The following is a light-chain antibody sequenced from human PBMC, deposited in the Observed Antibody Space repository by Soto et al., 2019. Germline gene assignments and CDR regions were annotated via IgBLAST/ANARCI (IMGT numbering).Light chain of an antibody. J-gene: IGKJ1*01. V-gene: IGKV3-20*01. CDR3: QQCARSPWT. CDR2: GAS. Sequence: EIVLTQSPGTLSLSPGERATLSCRASQSVSNFYLAWYQQKPGQSPRLLISGASSRAAGIPDRFSGGGSGTDFTLTIGRLEPEDFAVYYCQQCARSPWTFGQGTKVEI. CDR1: QSVSNFY.